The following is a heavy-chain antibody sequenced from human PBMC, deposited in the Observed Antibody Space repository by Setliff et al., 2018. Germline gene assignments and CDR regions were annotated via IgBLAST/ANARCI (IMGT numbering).Heavy chain of an antibody. CDR1: GGSISRGSYD. CDR3: ARALGYCSRTSCYADAFDI. J-gene: IGHJ3*02. Sequence: PSETLSLTCTVSGGSISRGSYDWSWIRQPAGKGLEWIGRIYTSGGTNYNPSLKSRVTISVDTSKNQFSLKLNYVTAADTAVYYCARALGYCSRTSCYADAFDIWGQGTMVTVSS. D-gene: IGHD2-2*01. CDR2: IYTSGGT. V-gene: IGHV4-61*02.